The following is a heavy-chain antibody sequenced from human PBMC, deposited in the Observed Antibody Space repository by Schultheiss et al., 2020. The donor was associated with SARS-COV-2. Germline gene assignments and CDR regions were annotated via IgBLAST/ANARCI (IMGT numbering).Heavy chain of an antibody. Sequence: SETLSLTCSVSGDSISSSSHYWSWIRQPPGKGLEWIGEINHSGSTNYNPSLKSRVTISVDTSKNQFSLKLSSVTAADTAVYYCASVNRNYGDYGGYFDYWGQGTLVTVSS. V-gene: IGHV4-39*07. D-gene: IGHD4-17*01. CDR1: GDSISSSSHY. CDR2: INHSGST. CDR3: ASVNRNYGDYGGYFDY. J-gene: IGHJ4*02.